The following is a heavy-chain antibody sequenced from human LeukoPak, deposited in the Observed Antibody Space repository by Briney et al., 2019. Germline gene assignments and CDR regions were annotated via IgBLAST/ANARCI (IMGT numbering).Heavy chain of an antibody. CDR3: VRHDGRGGATMGAFDS. D-gene: IGHD5-12*01. CDR2: VYYGRTT. CDR1: AGSFISSSHH. V-gene: IGHV4-39*01. J-gene: IGHJ5*01. Sequence: PSETLSLTCTVSAGSFISSSHHWGWLRQSPGTGLEWIGSVYYGRTTYYNPSLDGRVTVSLDTSANQFSLQLNSVTAADTAVYYCVRHDGRGGATMGAFDSWGQGSLVTVSS.